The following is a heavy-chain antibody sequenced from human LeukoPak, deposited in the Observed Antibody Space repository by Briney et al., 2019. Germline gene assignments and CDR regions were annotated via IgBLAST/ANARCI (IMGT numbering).Heavy chain of an antibody. CDR3: ASQRGVGQQLVPFGY. CDR1: GGSFSGYY. CDR2: INHSGST. V-gene: IGHV4-34*01. Sequence: TSETLSLTCAAYGGSFSGYYWSWIRQPPGKGLEWIGEINHSGSTNYNPSLKSRVTISVDTSKNQFSLKLSSVTAADTAVYYCASQRGVGQQLVPFGYWGQGTLVTVSS. D-gene: IGHD6-13*01. J-gene: IGHJ4*02.